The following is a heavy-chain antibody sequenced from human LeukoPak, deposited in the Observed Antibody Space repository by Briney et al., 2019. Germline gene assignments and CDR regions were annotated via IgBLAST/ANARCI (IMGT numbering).Heavy chain of an antibody. CDR2: ISSSSSTI. Sequence: PGGSLRLSCAASGFTFSSYNINWVRQAPGKGLEWVSYISSSSSTIYYVESVKGRFTISRDNAKNALYLQMNSLRAEDTAVYYCAKDSTIVVPAAFPTYYFDYWGQGTLVTVSS. J-gene: IGHJ4*02. D-gene: IGHD2-2*01. CDR1: GFTFSSYN. CDR3: AKDSTIVVPAAFPTYYFDY. V-gene: IGHV3-48*04.